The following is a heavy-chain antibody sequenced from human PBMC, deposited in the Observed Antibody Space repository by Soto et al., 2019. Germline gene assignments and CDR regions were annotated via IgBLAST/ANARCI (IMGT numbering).Heavy chain of an antibody. J-gene: IGHJ3*02. D-gene: IGHD6-19*01. CDR2: MSFDGSIK. V-gene: IGHV3-30*03. Sequence: PGGSLRLSCAASGFIFSSYGMNWVRQALGKGLEWVAVMSFDGSIKYYADSVKGRFTISRGNSKNTLYLQMNSLRAEDTAVYYCATIAVPPAFDIWGQGTMVTVSS. CDR1: GFIFSSYG. CDR3: ATIAVPPAFDI.